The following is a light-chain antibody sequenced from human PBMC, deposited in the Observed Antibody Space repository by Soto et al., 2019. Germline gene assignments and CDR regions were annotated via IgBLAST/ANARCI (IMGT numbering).Light chain of an antibody. CDR2: AAS. CDR3: LQVINYPRT. CDR1: QSISNN. V-gene: IGKV3D-15*01. J-gene: IGKJ1*01. Sequence: TLSPAALSVSPGGRATISCRARQSISNNLAWYQQKPGQAPRLLIYAASTRATDIPARFSGSGSGTDFTLAISSLQPEDSATYYCLQVINYPRTFGQGTKVDIK.